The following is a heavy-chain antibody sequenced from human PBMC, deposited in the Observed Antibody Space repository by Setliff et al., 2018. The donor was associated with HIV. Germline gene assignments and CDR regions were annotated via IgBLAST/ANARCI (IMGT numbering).Heavy chain of an antibody. D-gene: IGHD3-16*01. CDR1: GGSFSGYY. Sequence: SETLSLTCAVYGGSFSGYYWNWIRQSPGKGLEWIGYIYYSGSTNYNPSLKSRATMSVDTSNNRFSLKLSSVTALDTAVYYCAKTVVGDSYALPNDGFDIWGQGTMVTVSS. V-gene: IGHV4-34*10. CDR3: AKTVVGDSYALPNDGFDI. CDR2: IYYSGST. J-gene: IGHJ3*02.